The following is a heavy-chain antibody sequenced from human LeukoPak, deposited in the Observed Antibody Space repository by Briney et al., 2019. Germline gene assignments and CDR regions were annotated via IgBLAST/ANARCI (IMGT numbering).Heavy chain of an antibody. D-gene: IGHD2-2*01. Sequence: PSETLSLTCAVYGGSFSGYYWSWIRQPPGKGLEWIGEINRSGSTNYNPSLKSRVTISVDTSKNQFSLKLSSVTAADTAVYYCARRTRGYYYYMDVWGKGTTVTISS. CDR1: GGSFSGYY. J-gene: IGHJ6*03. CDR3: ARRTRGYYYYMDV. CDR2: INRSGST. V-gene: IGHV4-34*01.